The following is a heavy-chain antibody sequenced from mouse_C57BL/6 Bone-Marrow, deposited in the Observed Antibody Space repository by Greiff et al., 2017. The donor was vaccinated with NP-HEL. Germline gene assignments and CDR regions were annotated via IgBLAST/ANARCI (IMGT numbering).Heavy chain of an antibody. CDR2: IYPRSGNT. CDR1: GYTFTSYG. CDR3: ARGYDYDEGTAWFAY. V-gene: IGHV1-81*01. Sequence: QVQLQQSGAELARPGASVKLSCKASGYTFTSYGISWVKQRTGQGLEWIGEIYPRSGNTYYNEKFKGKATLTADKSSSTAYMELRSLTSEDSAVYFCARGYDYDEGTAWFAYWGQGTLVTVSA. J-gene: IGHJ3*01. D-gene: IGHD2-4*01.